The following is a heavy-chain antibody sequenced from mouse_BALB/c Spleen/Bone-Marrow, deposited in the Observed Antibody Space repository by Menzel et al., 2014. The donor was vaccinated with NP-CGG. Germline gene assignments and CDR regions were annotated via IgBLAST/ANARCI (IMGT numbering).Heavy chain of an antibody. CDR1: GFNIKDTY. CDR2: IDPANDNN. D-gene: IGHD1-1*01. V-gene: IGHV14-3*02. Sequence: VQLQQSGAELVKPGASVKLSCKASGFNIKDTYMNWVKQRPEQGLEWIGRIDPANDNNKYDRKFQGKATITTDTSSNTPFLQLTSLTSEVTSFYYSTIFFSSYPYYYFDFWGPGTSVTVSS. J-gene: IGHJ1*01. CDR3: TIFFSSYPYYYFDF.